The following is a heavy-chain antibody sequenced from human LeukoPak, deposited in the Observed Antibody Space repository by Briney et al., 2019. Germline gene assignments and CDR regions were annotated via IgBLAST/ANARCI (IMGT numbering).Heavy chain of an antibody. CDR1: GFTFSSYA. D-gene: IGHD3-22*01. Sequence: GGSLRLSCAASGFTFSSYAMSWVRQAPGKGLEWVSAISGSGGSTYYADSVKGRFTISRDNSKNTLCLQMNSLRAEDTAVYYCAKDLRYYNSSGYYGLDYWGQGTLVTVSS. CDR2: ISGSGGST. CDR3: AKDLRYYNSSGYYGLDY. V-gene: IGHV3-23*01. J-gene: IGHJ4*02.